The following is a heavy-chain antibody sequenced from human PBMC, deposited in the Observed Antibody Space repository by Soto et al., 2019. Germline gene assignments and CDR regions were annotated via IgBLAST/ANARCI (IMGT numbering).Heavy chain of an antibody. D-gene: IGHD5-12*01. CDR1: GGTFSSYA. CDR3: ARDHNEFIVAPRDGMDV. J-gene: IGHJ6*02. V-gene: IGHV1-69*01. Sequence: QVQLVQSGAEVKKPGSSVKVSCKASGGTFSSYAISWVRQAPGQGLEWMGGIIPIFGTANYAQKFQGRVTITADESTSTAYMELSSLRSEDTAVYYCARDHNEFIVAPRDGMDVWGQGTTVTVSS. CDR2: IIPIFGTA.